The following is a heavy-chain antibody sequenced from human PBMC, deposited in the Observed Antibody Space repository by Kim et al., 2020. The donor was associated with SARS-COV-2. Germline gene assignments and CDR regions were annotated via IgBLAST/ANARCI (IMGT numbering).Heavy chain of an antibody. D-gene: IGHD4-17*01. CDR1: GFTFSGHV. CDR3: VSRYDGGLLVY. CDR2: ISGSGGNT. V-gene: IGHV3-23*01. Sequence: GGSLRLSCAASGFTFSGHVMSWVRQAPGKGLEWVSVISGSGGNTYYADSVKGRFTISRDNSKNTLYLQMNSLRVEDTAMYYCVSRYDGGLLVYWGQGTLVTISS. J-gene: IGHJ4*02.